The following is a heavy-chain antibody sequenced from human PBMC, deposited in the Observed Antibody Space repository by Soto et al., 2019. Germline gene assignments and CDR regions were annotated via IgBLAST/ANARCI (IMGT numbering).Heavy chain of an antibody. CDR1: GYTFNNYY. CDR3: ARNLYDLWSGSQYYFDY. J-gene: IGHJ4*02. V-gene: IGHV1-46*02. D-gene: IGHD3-3*01. CDR2: INPSGGSR. Sequence: QVQLVQSGAEVKRPGASVKVSCKASGYTFNNYYMHWVRQAPGQGLEWMAMINPSGGSRSHAQKFQGRLTMTRETSTSTLYMELSSLTSEDTAVYYCARNLYDLWSGSQYYFDYWGQGTLVTVSS.